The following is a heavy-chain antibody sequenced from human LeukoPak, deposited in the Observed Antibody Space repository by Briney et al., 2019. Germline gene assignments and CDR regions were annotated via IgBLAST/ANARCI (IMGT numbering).Heavy chain of an antibody. CDR1: GFTFSSYG. Sequence: GGSLRLSCAASGFTFSSYGMHWVRQAPGKGLEWVAVISYDGSNKYYADSVKGRFTISRDNSKNTLYLQMNSLRAEDTAVYYCAKASVLRHFDGSDYWGQGTLVTVSS. D-gene: IGHD3-9*01. V-gene: IGHV3-30*18. CDR2: ISYDGSNK. J-gene: IGHJ4*02. CDR3: AKASVLRHFDGSDY.